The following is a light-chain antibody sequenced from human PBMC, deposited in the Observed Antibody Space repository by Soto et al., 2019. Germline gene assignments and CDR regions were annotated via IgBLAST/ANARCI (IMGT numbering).Light chain of an antibody. CDR1: QSVSSNY. CDR3: QQYGSSLFT. Sequence: ENVLTQSPGTLSLSPGERATLSCRASQSVSSNYLAWYQQKPGQAPRLLIYGASSRATGIPDRFSGSGSGTDFTLTISRLEPEDFVVYFCQQYGSSLFTFGPGTKVDIK. J-gene: IGKJ3*01. V-gene: IGKV3-20*01. CDR2: GAS.